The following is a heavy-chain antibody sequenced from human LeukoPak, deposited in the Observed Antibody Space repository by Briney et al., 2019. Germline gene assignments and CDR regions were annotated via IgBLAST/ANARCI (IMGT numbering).Heavy chain of an antibody. CDR1: GYSFTSYW. CDR3: ARRGYCSSTSCPPDY. D-gene: IGHD2-2*01. J-gene: IGHJ4*02. V-gene: IGHV5-51*01. Sequence: GESLKISSKGSGYSFTSYWTGWVRQMPGKGLGGMGIIYPGDSDTTYSPSFQGQVTISAEKSISTAYLQWSSLKASDTAMYYCARRGYCSSTSCPPDYWGQGTLVTVFS. CDR2: IYPGDSDT.